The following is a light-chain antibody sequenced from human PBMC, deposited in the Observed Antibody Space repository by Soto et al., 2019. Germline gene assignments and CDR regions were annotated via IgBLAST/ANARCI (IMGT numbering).Light chain of an antibody. V-gene: IGLV2-8*01. Sequence: QSVLTQPPSASGSPGQSVAISCAGTSSDFGAYNSVSWYQQHPGKAPKLMIYQVNKRPSGVPDRFSGSKSGNTASLTVSGLQAEDEADYYCSSYAGSNTVYVFGNGTKVTVL. J-gene: IGLJ1*01. CDR3: SSYAGSNTVYV. CDR1: SSDFGAYNS. CDR2: QVN.